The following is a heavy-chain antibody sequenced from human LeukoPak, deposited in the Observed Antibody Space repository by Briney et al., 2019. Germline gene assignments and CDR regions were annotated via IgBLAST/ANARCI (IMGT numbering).Heavy chain of an antibody. CDR2: IIPIFGTA. J-gene: IGHJ6*02. CDR3: ASEDSSGYYAPYYYYGMDV. Sequence: GASVTVSCKASGGTFSKYTISWVRQAPGQGLEWMGGIIPIFGTANYAQKFQGRVTITADESTSTAYMELSSLRSEDTAVYYCASEDSSGYYAPYYYYGMDVWGQGTTVTVSS. CDR1: GGTFSKYT. V-gene: IGHV1-69*13. D-gene: IGHD3-22*01.